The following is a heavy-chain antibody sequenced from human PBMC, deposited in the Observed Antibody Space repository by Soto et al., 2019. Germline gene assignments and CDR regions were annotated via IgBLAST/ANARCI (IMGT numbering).Heavy chain of an antibody. CDR1: GYTLTELS. J-gene: IGHJ4*02. CDR2: FDPEDGET. CDR3: KRAATTFGVVTMLDF. V-gene: IGHV1-24*01. D-gene: IGHD3-3*01. Sequence: ASVKVSCKVSGYTLTELSLHWVRQAPGKGLEWMGGFDPEDGETIYAQKFQGRVTMTEDTSTDTAYMELSSLTSDDTAVYYCKRAATTFGVVTMLDFWGQGALVIVSS.